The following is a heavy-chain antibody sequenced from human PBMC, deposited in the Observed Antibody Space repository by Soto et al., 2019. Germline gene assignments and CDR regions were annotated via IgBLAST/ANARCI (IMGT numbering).Heavy chain of an antibody. Sequence: QVQLVQSGAEVKKPGASVKVSCKASGYTFTSYAMHWVRQAPGQRLEWMGWINAGNGNTKYSQKFQGRVTITRDTSASTGYMELSSLRSEDTAVYYCAATCYDILTGSAGHQLDYWGQGTLVTVSS. V-gene: IGHV1-3*01. CDR3: AATCYDILTGSAGHQLDY. J-gene: IGHJ4*02. D-gene: IGHD3-9*01. CDR1: GYTFTSYA. CDR2: INAGNGNT.